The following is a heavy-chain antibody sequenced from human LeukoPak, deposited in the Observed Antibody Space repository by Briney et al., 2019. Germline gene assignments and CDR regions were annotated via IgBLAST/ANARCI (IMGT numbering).Heavy chain of an antibody. CDR2: ISYDGSNK. V-gene: IGHV3-30*18. CDR1: GFTFSSYG. Sequence: AGRSLRLSCAASGFTFSSYGMHWVRQAPGKGLEWVAVISYDGSNKYYAGSVKGRFTISRDNSKNTLYLQMNSLRAEDTAVYYCAKEQHMITFGGVIDDGFDYWGQGTLVTVSS. CDR3: AKEQHMITFGGVIDDGFDY. J-gene: IGHJ4*02. D-gene: IGHD3-16*02.